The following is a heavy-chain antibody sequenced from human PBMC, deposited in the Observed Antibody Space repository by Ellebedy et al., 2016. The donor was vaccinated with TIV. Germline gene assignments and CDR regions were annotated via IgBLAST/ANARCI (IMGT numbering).Heavy chain of an antibody. Sequence: GESLKISCAASGLTFTDYWMNWFRQAPGKGLAWVANIKQDGSEQNYVGSVKGRFTISRDNAKNSLSLQLNTLRTEDTAVYYCAGRRGWLVDYWGQGIMVTVSS. D-gene: IGHD6-19*01. J-gene: IGHJ4*02. CDR1: GLTFTDYW. V-gene: IGHV3-7*01. CDR3: AGRRGWLVDY. CDR2: IKQDGSEQ.